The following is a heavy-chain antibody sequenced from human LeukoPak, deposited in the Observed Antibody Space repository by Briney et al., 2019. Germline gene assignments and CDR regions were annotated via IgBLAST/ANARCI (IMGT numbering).Heavy chain of an antibody. CDR1: GYTFTSYG. D-gene: IGHD3-22*01. Sequence: ASVKVSCKASGYTFTSYGISWVRQAPGQGLEWMGWISVYNGNTNYAQRLQGRVTMTTDTSTSTAYMELRSLRSDDTAVYYCARAEYYYDSSGQGAFDIWGQGTMVTVSS. CDR3: ARAEYYYDSSGQGAFDI. V-gene: IGHV1-18*01. J-gene: IGHJ3*02. CDR2: ISVYNGNT.